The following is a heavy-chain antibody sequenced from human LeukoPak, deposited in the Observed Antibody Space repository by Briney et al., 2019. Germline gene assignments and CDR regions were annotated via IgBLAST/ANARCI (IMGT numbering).Heavy chain of an antibody. CDR1: GYTFTGYY. J-gene: IGHJ4*02. D-gene: IGHD4-17*01. V-gene: IGHV1-2*02. Sequence: GASVKVSCKASGYTFTGYYLHWVRQAPGQGLEWMGWINPNSGGTNYAQKFQSRVTMTRDTSISTAYMELSRLRSDDTAVYYCARVQDYGDYPDYWGQGTLVTVSS. CDR3: ARVQDYGDYPDY. CDR2: INPNSGGT.